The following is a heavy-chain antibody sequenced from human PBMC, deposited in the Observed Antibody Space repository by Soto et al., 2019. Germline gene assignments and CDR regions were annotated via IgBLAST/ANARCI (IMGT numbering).Heavy chain of an antibody. D-gene: IGHD6-13*01. CDR2: ISYDGSNK. Sequence: QVQLVESGGGVVQPGRSLRLSCAASGFTFSSYAMHRVRQAPVKGLEWMAVISYDGSNKYYADSVKGRFTISRDNSKNTLYLQMNSLRAEDTAVYYCARGLGEYSSSFDYWGQGTLVTVSS. V-gene: IGHV3-30-3*01. CDR3: ARGLGEYSSSFDY. J-gene: IGHJ4*02. CDR1: GFTFSSYA.